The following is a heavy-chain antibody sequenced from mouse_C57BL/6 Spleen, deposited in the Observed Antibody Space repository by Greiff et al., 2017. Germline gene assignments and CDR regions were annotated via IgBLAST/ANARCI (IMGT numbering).Heavy chain of an antibody. J-gene: IGHJ2*01. CDR1: GFTFSDYY. CDR2: INYDGSST. V-gene: IGHV5-16*01. CDR3: ARGGGLNYFDY. D-gene: IGHD2-4*01. Sequence: EVMLVESEGGLVQPGSSMKLSCTASGFTFSDYYMAWVRQVPEKGLEWVANINYDGSSTYYLDSLKSRFIISRDNAKNILYLQMSSLKSEDTATYYCARGGGLNYFDYWGQGTTLTVSS.